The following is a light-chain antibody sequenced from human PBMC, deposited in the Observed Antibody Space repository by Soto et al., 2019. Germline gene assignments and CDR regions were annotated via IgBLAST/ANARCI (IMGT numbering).Light chain of an antibody. Sequence: DIQMTQSPSTLSASVGDRVTITCRASQSISSWLAWYQQQPGKAPKLLIYDASSLENGVPSRFSGSGSGTEFTLTISSLQADDFATYYCQQYDSQGTFGQGTKVEIK. CDR1: QSISSW. J-gene: IGKJ1*01. CDR2: DAS. V-gene: IGKV1-5*01. CDR3: QQYDSQGT.